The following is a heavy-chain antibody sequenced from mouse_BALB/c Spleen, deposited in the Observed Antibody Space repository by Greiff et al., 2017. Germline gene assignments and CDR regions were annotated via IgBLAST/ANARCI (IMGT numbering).Heavy chain of an antibody. J-gene: IGHJ4*01. V-gene: IGHV2-9*02. D-gene: IGHD1-1*01. CDR1: GFSLTSYG. CDR3: ARAGITTVVEAMDY. CDR2: IWAGGST. Sequence: VKVVESGPGLVAPSQSLSITCTVSGFSLTSYGVHWVRQPPGKGLEWLGVIWAGGSTNYNSALMSRLSISKDNSKSQVFLKMNSLQTDDTAMYYCARAGITTVVEAMDYWGQGTSVTVSS.